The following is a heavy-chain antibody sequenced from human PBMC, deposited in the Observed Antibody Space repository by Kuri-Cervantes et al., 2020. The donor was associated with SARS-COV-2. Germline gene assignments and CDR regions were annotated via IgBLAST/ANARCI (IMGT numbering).Heavy chain of an antibody. CDR1: GGSFSDYY. V-gene: IGHV4-34*01. CDR3: ARQMMSSITIFGVVITRNWFDP. Sequence: SQTLSLTCGVYGGSFSDYYWTWIRQPPMKGLEWIGEINHTGSATYNPSLKSRVTISVDASRNLFSLKLTSVTAADTAVYYCARQMMSSITIFGVVITRNWFDPWGQGTLVTVSS. CDR2: INHTGSA. D-gene: IGHD3-3*01. J-gene: IGHJ5*02.